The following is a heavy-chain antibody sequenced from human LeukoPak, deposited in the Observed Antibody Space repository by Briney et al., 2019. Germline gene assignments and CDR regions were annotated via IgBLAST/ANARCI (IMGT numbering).Heavy chain of an antibody. CDR3: AGGWSNPYGMDV. D-gene: IGHD2-8*02. V-gene: IGHV1-8*03. J-gene: IGHJ6*02. CDR2: MNPNSGNT. Sequence: GASVKVPCKASGYTFTSYDINWVRQATGQGLEWMGWMNPNSGNTGYAQKFQGRVTITRNTSISTAYMELSSLRSEDTAVYYCAGGWSNPYGMDVWGQGTTVTVSS. CDR1: GYTFTSYD.